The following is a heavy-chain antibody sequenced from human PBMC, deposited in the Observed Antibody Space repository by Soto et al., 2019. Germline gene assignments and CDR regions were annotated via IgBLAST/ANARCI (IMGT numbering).Heavy chain of an antibody. V-gene: IGHV5-51*01. D-gene: IGHD2-15*01. CDR1: GYSFSSYC. Sequence: GESLKISCNGSGYSFSSYCIAWVLQMPGQGPEWMWIIYPGDSDTIYSPSFQGQVTISADKSISTAYLQWSSLKASETAMYYCARYCIGGSCYRPSYQFDYWGQGTLVTVSS. J-gene: IGHJ4*02. CDR2: IYPGDSDT. CDR3: ARYCIGGSCYRPSYQFDY.